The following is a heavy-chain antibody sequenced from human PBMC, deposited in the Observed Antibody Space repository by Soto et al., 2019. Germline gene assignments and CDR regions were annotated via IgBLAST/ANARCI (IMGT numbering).Heavy chain of an antibody. J-gene: IGHJ3*02. V-gene: IGHV3-74*01. CDR1: GFTFSSYW. CDR2: INSDGSST. D-gene: IGHD3-22*01. CDR3: ARAGVDSHAFDI. Sequence: GGSLRLSCAASGFTFSSYWMHWVRQAPGKGLVWVSRINSDGSSTSYADSVKGRFTISRDNAKNTLYLQMNSLRAEDTAVYYCARAGVDSHAFDIWGQGTMVTVS.